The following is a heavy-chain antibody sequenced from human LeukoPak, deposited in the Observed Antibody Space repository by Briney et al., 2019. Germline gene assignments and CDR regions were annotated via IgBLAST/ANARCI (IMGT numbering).Heavy chain of an antibody. J-gene: IGHJ4*02. CDR1: GGSFSGYY. CDR3: ARAHSSGYPYYFDY. V-gene: IGHV4-34*01. CDR2: INHSGST. Sequence: SETLSLTGAVYGGSFSGYYWSWIRQPPGKGLEWIGEINHSGSTNYNPSLKSRVTISVDTSKNQFSLKLSSVTAADTAVYYCARAHSSGYPYYFDYWGQGTLVTVSS. D-gene: IGHD3-22*01.